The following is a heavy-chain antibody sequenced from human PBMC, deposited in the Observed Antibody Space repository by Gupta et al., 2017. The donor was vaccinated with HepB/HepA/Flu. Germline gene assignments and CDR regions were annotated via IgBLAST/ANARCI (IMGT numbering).Heavy chain of an antibody. CDR1: GFTFSNYW. CDR3: ARGGVACGTY. Sequence: EVQLVDSGGALVQPGGSLRLSCVASGFTFSNYWMIWVLQAPEKGLEWVANIIEEGSKIFYLDSAKGRCSISRDNAHNSVFLQMDSLGAEDTAIYYCARGGVACGTYWGQGAQVTVSS. J-gene: IGHJ4*02. V-gene: IGHV3-7*01. CDR2: IIEEGSKI. D-gene: IGHD2-8*02.